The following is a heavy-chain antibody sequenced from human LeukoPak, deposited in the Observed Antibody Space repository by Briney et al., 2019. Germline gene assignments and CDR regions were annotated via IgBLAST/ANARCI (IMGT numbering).Heavy chain of an antibody. CDR1: GFTFSSYA. CDR3: VKDDGWVQYAN. V-gene: IGHV3-23*01. Sequence: GGSLRLSCAASGFTFSSYAMSWVRQAPGKGLEWVSGIRADAVTTYYADSVKGRFIISRDNSKNTVYLQMNSLSAEDAAVYYCVKDDGWVQYANWGQGTLVTVSS. CDR2: IRADAVTT. J-gene: IGHJ4*02. D-gene: IGHD5-24*01.